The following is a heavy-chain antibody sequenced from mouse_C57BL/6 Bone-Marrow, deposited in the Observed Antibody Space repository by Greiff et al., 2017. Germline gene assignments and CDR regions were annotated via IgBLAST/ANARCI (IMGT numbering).Heavy chain of an antibody. Sequence: QVQLKQPGAELVKPGASVKMSCKASGYTFTSYWITWVKQRPGQGLEWIGDIYPGSGSTNYNEKFKSKATLTVDTSSSTAYMQLSSLTSEDSAVYYCAREILRCGYDFDYWGQGTTLTVSS. D-gene: IGHD1-1*01. J-gene: IGHJ2*01. CDR1: GYTFTSYW. CDR3: AREILRCGYDFDY. CDR2: IYPGSGST. V-gene: IGHV1-55*01.